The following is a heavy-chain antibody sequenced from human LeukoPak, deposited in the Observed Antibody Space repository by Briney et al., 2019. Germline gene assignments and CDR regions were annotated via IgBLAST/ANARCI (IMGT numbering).Heavy chain of an antibody. V-gene: IGHV1-69*05. CDR3: AREGGIAAAVDY. J-gene: IGHJ4*02. CDR1: GGTFSSYA. CDR2: IIPIFGTA. Sequence: SVKVPCKASGGTFSSYAISWVRQAPGQGLEWMGRIIPIFGTANYAQKFQGRVTITTDESTSTAYMELSSLRSEDTAVYYCAREGGIAAAVDYWGQGTLVTVSS. D-gene: IGHD6-13*01.